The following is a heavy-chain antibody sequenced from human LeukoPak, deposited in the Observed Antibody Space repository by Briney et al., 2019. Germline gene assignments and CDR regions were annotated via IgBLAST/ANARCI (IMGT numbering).Heavy chain of an antibody. J-gene: IGHJ4*02. CDR1: GYTFTGYY. D-gene: IGHD6-19*01. Sequence: ASVKVSCKASGYTFTGYYMHWVRQAPGQGLEWMGWINPNSGGTNYAQKFQGRVTMTRDTSISTAYMELSRLRSDDTAVYYCAIRREQWLVLGGFYYWGQGTLVTVSS. V-gene: IGHV1-2*02. CDR2: INPNSGGT. CDR3: AIRREQWLVLGGFYY.